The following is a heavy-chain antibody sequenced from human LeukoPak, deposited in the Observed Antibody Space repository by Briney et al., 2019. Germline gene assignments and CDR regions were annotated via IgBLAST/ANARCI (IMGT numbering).Heavy chain of an antibody. Sequence: SKTMSVTSAVSSGSISSGGYAWSLIRQPPGKGLKWIGYIYRRGSTYYNPSLKSRVTISVDRSKNQFSLKLSSVTAADTAVYYCARDGDYDAFDIWGQGTMVTVSS. D-gene: IGHD4-17*01. J-gene: IGHJ3*02. CDR2: IYRRGST. CDR3: ARDGDYDAFDI. V-gene: IGHV4-30-2*01. CDR1: SGSISSGGYA.